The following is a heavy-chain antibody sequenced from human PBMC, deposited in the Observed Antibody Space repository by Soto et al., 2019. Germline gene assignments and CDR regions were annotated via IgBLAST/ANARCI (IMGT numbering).Heavy chain of an antibody. V-gene: IGHV4-61*01. CDR3: ARIVVGVTVDL. D-gene: IGHD1-26*01. CDR2: ISHTGDT. J-gene: IGHJ4*02. CDR1: DASVSSDSYF. Sequence: SETLSLTCTVSDASVSSDSYFWTWIRQPPGKGLEWIAYISHTGDTNYNPSLKSRVTISIDTSRNQFSLTVTSVTAADTAVYFCARIVVGVTVDLWGQGSLVTVSS.